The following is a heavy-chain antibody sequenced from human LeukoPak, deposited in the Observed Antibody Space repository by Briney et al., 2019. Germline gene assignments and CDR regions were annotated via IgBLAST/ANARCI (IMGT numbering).Heavy chain of an antibody. J-gene: IGHJ4*02. V-gene: IGHV1-2*02. Sequence: ASVKVSCKASGYTFTGYYMHWVRQAPGQGLEWMGWINPNSGGTNYAQKFQGRVTMTRDTSISTAYMELSRLRSDDTAVYYCARLGEGYSGYDYPEDYWGQGTLVTVSS. CDR3: ARLGEGYSGYDYPEDY. CDR1: GYTFTGYY. CDR2: INPNSGGT. D-gene: IGHD5-12*01.